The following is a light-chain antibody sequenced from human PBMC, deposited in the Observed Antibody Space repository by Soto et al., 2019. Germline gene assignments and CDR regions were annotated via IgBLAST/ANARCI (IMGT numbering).Light chain of an antibody. CDR2: WAS. CDR3: QQYYAIPWT. Sequence: IVMTQTPDSLAVSLGERATINCKSSQSVLYSSNNNNYVAWYQQKPRQPPKLLIYWASTRESGLPDRFSGGGSGTDFTLTISSLQAEDVAVYYCQQYYAIPWTFGQGTKVDIK. CDR1: QSVLYSSNNNNY. V-gene: IGKV4-1*01. J-gene: IGKJ1*01.